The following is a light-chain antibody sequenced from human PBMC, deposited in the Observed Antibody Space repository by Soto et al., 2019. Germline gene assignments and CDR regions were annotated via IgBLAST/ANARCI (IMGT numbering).Light chain of an antibody. Sequence: DIQLTQSPSFLSASVGDRVTIACRASQDISSYLAWYQQEPGKAPKLLIYAASTLQSGVPSRFSGSGSGTEFTLTISSLQPEDFATYYCQQLNNYPLTFGGGTKVEIK. CDR2: AAS. J-gene: IGKJ4*01. V-gene: IGKV1-9*01. CDR1: QDISSY. CDR3: QQLNNYPLT.